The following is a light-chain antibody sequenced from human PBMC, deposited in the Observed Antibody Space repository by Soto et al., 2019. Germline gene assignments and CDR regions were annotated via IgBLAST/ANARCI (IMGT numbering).Light chain of an antibody. CDR1: QSVSNN. V-gene: IGKV3-15*01. CDR2: GAS. CDR3: QQYNNWPPT. Sequence: EIVMTQSPATLSVSPGERATLSCRASQSVSNNLAWYQQKPGQAPRLLIYGASTRATGIPARFSGSGSGTEFTLTLSSLQSEDFAVYYCQQYNNWPPTFGQGTKVEIK. J-gene: IGKJ1*01.